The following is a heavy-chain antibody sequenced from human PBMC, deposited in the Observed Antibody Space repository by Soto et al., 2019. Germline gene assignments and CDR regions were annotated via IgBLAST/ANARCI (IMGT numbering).Heavy chain of an antibody. CDR2: IYYSGST. Sequence: SETLSLTCTVSGGYINSGHYYWSWIRQPPGKGLEWIGNIYYSGSTYYNPSLKSRVTISIDTSKNQFSLKLSSVTAADTAVYYCARVPVVVATIYLDYWGQGTLVTVSS. CDR3: ARVPVVVATIYLDY. J-gene: IGHJ4*02. D-gene: IGHD2-15*01. CDR1: GGYINSGHYY. V-gene: IGHV4-30-4*01.